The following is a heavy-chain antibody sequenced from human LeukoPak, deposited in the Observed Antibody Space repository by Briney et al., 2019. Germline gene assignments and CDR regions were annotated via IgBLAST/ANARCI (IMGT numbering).Heavy chain of an antibody. CDR3: TRAEMATTSFDS. D-gene: IGHD5-24*01. CDR1: GFSLGVYA. Sequence: GGSLSLLRTPWGFSLGVYAMRGARAAPGEGGEGLGIIIGKAYGGKTVYAASVKRRFTISRDNSKNIAYLQMNSLKTEDTAVYYCTRAEMATTSFDSWGQGIPVIVSS. CDR2: IIGKAYGGKT. V-gene: IGHV3-49*04. J-gene: IGHJ4*02.